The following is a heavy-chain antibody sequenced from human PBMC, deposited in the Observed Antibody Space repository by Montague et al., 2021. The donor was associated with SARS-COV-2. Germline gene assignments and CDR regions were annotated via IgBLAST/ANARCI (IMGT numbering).Heavy chain of an antibody. CDR2: LHYAGSA. D-gene: IGHD6-13*01. V-gene: IGHV4-39*01. J-gene: IGHJ4*02. CDR1: GGSFSSGDSY. CDR3: VATYNGNWYYFDY. Sequence: SETLSLTCSVSGGSFSSGDSYWGWLRQAPGKGLEWIGDLHYAGSAYYXPSLRSRVTISADTSENQFSLKLNSVTAADTAVYYCVATYNGNWYYFDYWGQGTLVTVSS.